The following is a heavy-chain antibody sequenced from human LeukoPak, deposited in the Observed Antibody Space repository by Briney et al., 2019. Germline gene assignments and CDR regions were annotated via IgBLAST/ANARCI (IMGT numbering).Heavy chain of an antibody. Sequence: GGSLRLSCAASGFTFSSYGMHWVRQAPGKGLGWVAFISYNENNKNYADPVKGRFTISRDSSKNTLYLQMNSLRTEDTAVYYCARKQYSDSSWALGAFDIWGQGTKATVSS. D-gene: IGHD6-6*01. CDR3: ARKQYSDSSWALGAFDI. CDR1: GFTFSSYG. J-gene: IGHJ3*02. CDR2: ISYNENNK. V-gene: IGHV3-30*03.